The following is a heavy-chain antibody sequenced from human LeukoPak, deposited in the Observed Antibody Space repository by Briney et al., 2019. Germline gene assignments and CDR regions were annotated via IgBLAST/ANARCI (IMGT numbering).Heavy chain of an antibody. V-gene: IGHV4-34*01. CDR3: ARAPRYYDILTGSSFWFDP. Sequence: NPSETLSLTCAVSGGSFSGYYWSWIRQPPGKGLEWIGEINHSGSTNYNPSLKSRVTISVDTSKNQFSLKLSSVTAADTAVYYCARAPRYYDILTGSSFWFDPWGQGTLVTVSS. D-gene: IGHD3-9*01. CDR2: INHSGST. CDR1: GGSFSGYY. J-gene: IGHJ5*02.